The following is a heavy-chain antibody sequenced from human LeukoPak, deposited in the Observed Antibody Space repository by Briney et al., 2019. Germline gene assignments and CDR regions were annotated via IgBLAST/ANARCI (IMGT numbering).Heavy chain of an antibody. J-gene: IGHJ5*02. CDR1: GGSISSGDYY. CDR3: ARTYYYGSGSPDWFDP. CDR2: IYYSGST. V-gene: IGHV4-30-4*01. D-gene: IGHD3-10*01. Sequence: SETLSLTCTVSGGSISSGDYYWSWIRQPPGKGLEWIGYIYYSGSTYYNPSLKSRVTISVDTSKNQFSLKLSSVTAADTAVYYCARTYYYGSGSPDWFDPWGQGTLVTVSS.